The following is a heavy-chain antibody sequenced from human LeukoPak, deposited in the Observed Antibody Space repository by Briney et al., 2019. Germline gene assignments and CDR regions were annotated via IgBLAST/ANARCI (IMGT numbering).Heavy chain of an antibody. CDR3: ARLALYYDFWSGYYKDYYYYMDV. V-gene: IGHV3-20*04. Sequence: GGSLRLSCAASGFTFDDYGMSWVRQAPGKGLEWVSGINWSGGSTGYADSVKGRFTISRDNAKNSLYLQMNSLRAEDTALYYCARLALYYDFWSGYYKDYYYYMDVWGKGTTVTVSS. CDR1: GFTFDDYG. D-gene: IGHD3-3*01. CDR2: INWSGGST. J-gene: IGHJ6*03.